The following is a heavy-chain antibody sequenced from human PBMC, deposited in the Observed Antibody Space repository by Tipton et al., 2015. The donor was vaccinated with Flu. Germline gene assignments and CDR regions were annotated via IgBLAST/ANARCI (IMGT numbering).Heavy chain of an antibody. V-gene: IGHV4-38-2*02. CDR1: GDSISSDYY. J-gene: IGHJ4*02. CDR3: ARHTGDSVRGVIDY. CDR2: IYHSGTT. D-gene: IGHD3-10*02. Sequence: TLSLTCTISGDSISSDYYWGWVRRPPGKGLEWIGTIYHSGTTYYSPSLKSRLTISVDTSKNQFSLRLSPVTAADTAVYYCARHTGDSVRGVIDYWGQGTLVTVSS.